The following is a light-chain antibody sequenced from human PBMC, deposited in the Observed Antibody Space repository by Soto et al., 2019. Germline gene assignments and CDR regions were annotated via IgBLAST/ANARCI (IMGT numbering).Light chain of an antibody. Sequence: EIVLTQSPGTLSLFPGERATLSCRASQSISSNYLAWYQQKPGLAPRLLIHGASNRATGIPDRFSGARSGTDFTLTISRLEPEDFAVYYCHQYGSAPAWTFGQGTKVEIK. V-gene: IGKV3-20*01. CDR2: GAS. J-gene: IGKJ1*01. CDR1: QSISSNY. CDR3: HQYGSAPAWT.